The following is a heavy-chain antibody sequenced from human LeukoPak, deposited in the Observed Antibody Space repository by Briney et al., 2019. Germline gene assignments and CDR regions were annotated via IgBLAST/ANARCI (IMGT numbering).Heavy chain of an antibody. D-gene: IGHD1-26*01. CDR3: ARNKVAGNSYKDVFDI. V-gene: IGHV3-48*02. CDR2: ISRSSSII. CDR1: GFTFNRYT. J-gene: IGHJ3*02. Sequence: GGSLSLSCAASGFTFNRYTLNWVRQAPGKGLEWLSYISRSSSIISYADSVKGRFTISRDNAKNSLYLQMNSLRDDDTAIYYCARNKVAGNSYKDVFDIWGKGQWSPSLQ.